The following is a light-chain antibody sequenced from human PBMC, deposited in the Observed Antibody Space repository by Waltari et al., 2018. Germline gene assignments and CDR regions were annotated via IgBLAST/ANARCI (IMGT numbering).Light chain of an antibody. V-gene: IGKV3-11*01. CDR2: DAS. J-gene: IGKJ2*01. CDR3: QQRSIWPYT. Sequence: RASQTIRTYLGWYQQQPGQAPRLRLFDASSRATGIPAKFRGTGSGTDFTLTVSDLEPEDFGIYYCQQRSIWPYTFGQGTRLEIK. CDR1: QTIRTY.